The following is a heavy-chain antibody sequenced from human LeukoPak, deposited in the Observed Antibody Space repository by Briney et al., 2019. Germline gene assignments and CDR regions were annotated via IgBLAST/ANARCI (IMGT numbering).Heavy chain of an antibody. CDR3: ASLTAAAETETFDY. D-gene: IGHD6-13*01. J-gene: IGHJ4*02. V-gene: IGHV4-59*01. CDR1: GGAISSYY. CDR2: IYYSGST. Sequence: SETLSLTCTVFGGAISSYYWGWIRQPPGKGLEWIGYIYYSGSTNYNPSLKSRVTISVDTSKNQFSLKLSSVTAADTAVYYCASLTAAAETETFDYWGQGTLVTVSS.